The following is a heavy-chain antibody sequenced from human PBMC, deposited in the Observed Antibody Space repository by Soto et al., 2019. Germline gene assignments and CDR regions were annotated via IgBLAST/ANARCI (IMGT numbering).Heavy chain of an antibody. CDR1: GGSISSSSYY. J-gene: IGHJ4*02. Sequence: QLQLQESGPGLVKPSETLSLTCTVSGGSISSSSYYWGWIRQPPGKGLEWIGSIYYSGSTYYNPSLKSRVTISVDTSKNQFSLKLSSVTAADTAVYYCARHPRGTYYYGSGSPMQPDYWGQGTLVTVSS. V-gene: IGHV4-39*01. CDR3: ARHPRGTYYYGSGSPMQPDY. CDR2: IYYSGST. D-gene: IGHD3-10*01.